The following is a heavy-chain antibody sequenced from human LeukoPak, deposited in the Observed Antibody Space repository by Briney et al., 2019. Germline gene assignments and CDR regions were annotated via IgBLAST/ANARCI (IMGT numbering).Heavy chain of an antibody. Sequence: GGSLRLSCAASGFTFSSNYMSWVRQAPGKGLEWVSVISGSGGSTYYPDSVKGRFTNSRDNSKNTLYLQMNSLRTEDPAVNYCAKALTYRYRICDYYYMDFWGKGTTFSVSS. J-gene: IGHJ6*03. V-gene: IGHV3-23*01. D-gene: IGHD3-16*02. CDR2: ISGSGGST. CDR3: AKALTYRYRICDYYYMDF. CDR1: GFTFSSNY.